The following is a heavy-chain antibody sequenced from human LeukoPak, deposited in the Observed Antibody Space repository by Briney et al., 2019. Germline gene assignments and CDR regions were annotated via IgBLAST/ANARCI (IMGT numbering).Heavy chain of an antibody. CDR1: GVSISIYY. CDR3: VRDREQNY. CDR2: IYNSGST. J-gene: IGHJ4*02. Sequence: SETLSLTCTVSGVSISIYYWSWVRQPPGKGLEWIGYIYNSGSTIYNPSLKSRATISADTSKNQFSLQLSSVTAADTAVYYCVRDREQNYWGQGILVTVSS. D-gene: IGHD1/OR15-1a*01. V-gene: IGHV4-59*01.